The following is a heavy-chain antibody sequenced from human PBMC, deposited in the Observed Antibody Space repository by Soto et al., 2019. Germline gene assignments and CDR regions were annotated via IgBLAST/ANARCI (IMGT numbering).Heavy chain of an antibody. CDR3: ARAYCSSTSCYFAY. CDR1: GYTFTSYG. V-gene: IGHV1-18*01. D-gene: IGHD2-2*01. Sequence: ASVKVCGEASGYTFTSYGISWVRQAPGQGLEWMGWISAYNGNTNYAQKLQGRVTMTTDTSTSTAYMELRSLRSDDTAVYYCARAYCSSTSCYFAYWGQGTLVTVSS. J-gene: IGHJ4*02. CDR2: ISAYNGNT.